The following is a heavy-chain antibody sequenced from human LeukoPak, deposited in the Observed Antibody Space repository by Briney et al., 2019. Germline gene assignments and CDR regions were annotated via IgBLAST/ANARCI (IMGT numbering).Heavy chain of an antibody. D-gene: IGHD6-13*01. CDR3: ARTARSWYDY. V-gene: IGHV2-70*01. CDR1: GFLLRTSGMC. CDR2: IDWDEDK. J-gene: IGHJ4*02. Sequence: SGPALLHPTPPLTLTYTFSGFLLRTSGMCGRGIRQPSGKALEWLSHIDWDEDKYYSTSLKSTLTISHDTSKHQVVLTVTNMDPVDTATYYCARTARSWYDYWGQGTLVTVSS.